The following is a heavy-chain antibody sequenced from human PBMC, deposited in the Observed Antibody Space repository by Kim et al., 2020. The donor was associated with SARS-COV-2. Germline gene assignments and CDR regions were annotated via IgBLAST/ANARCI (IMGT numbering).Heavy chain of an antibody. CDR1: GFTFSSYS. V-gene: IGHV3-48*04. CDR3: ARTTMVRGVIITIPYYFDY. J-gene: IGHJ4*02. CDR2: ISSSSSTI. D-gene: IGHD3-10*01. Sequence: GGSLRLSCAASGFTFSSYSMNWVRQAPGKGPEWVSYISSSSSTIYYADSVKGRFTISRDNAKNSLYLQMNSLRAEDTAVYYCARTTMVRGVIITIPYYFDYWGQGTLVTVSS.